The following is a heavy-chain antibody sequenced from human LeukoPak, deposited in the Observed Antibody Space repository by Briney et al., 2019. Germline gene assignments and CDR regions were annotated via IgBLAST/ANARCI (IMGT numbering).Heavy chain of an antibody. D-gene: IGHD3-10*01. CDR1: GYTITSCS. V-gene: IGHV1-8*02. CDR2: MNPNSGNT. CDR3: ARSASLWFGELTSYDYFDY. J-gene: IGHJ4*02. Sequence: ASVKVSCKASGYTITSCSMHWVRQAPGQGLEWMGWMNPNSGNTGYAQKFQGRVTMTRNTSISTAYMELSSLRSEDTAVYYCARSASLWFGELTSYDYFDYWGQGTLVTVSS.